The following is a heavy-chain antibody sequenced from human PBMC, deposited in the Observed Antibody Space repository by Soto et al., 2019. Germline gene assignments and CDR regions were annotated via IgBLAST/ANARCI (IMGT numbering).Heavy chain of an antibody. J-gene: IGHJ4*02. CDR2: IYSGGST. CDR1: GFAVSTKY. Sequence: PGGSLRLSCAASGFAVSTKYMSWVRQAPGKGLEWVSVIYSGGSTFYADSVRGRFTISRDNSKNTVNLQMNSLRAEDTAEYYCARDPWAADYWGQGTLVTVSS. D-gene: IGHD3-16*01. V-gene: IGHV3-66*01. CDR3: ARDPWAADY.